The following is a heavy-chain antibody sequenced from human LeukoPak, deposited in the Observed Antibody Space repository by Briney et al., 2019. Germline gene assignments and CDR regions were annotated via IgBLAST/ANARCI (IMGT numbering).Heavy chain of an antibody. CDR1: GFTFSSYR. CDR2: IGSSSSYI. Sequence: GGSLRLSCAASGFTFSSYRMNWVRQSPGKGLEWVSSIGSSSSYIYYADSVKGRFTISRDNAKNSLYLQMNSLRAEDTAVYYCARDMAADAFDIWGQGTMVTVSS. J-gene: IGHJ3*02. CDR3: ARDMAADAFDI. D-gene: IGHD5-24*01. V-gene: IGHV3-21*01.